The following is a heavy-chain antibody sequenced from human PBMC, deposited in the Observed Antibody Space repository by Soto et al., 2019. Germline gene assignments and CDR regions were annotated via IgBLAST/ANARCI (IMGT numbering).Heavy chain of an antibody. CDR3: ARAAYVRWGVEYYYYYYRDV. J-gene: IGHJ6*03. CDR1: GGSISSYY. D-gene: IGHD3-10*01. V-gene: IGHV4-59*01. Sequence: SETLSLTCTVSGGSISSYYWSWIRQPPGKGLEWIGYIYYSGSTNYNPSLKSRVTISVDTSKNQFSLKLSSVTAADTAVYYCARAAYVRWGVEYYYYYYRDVWGKGPWAPVSS. CDR2: IYYSGST.